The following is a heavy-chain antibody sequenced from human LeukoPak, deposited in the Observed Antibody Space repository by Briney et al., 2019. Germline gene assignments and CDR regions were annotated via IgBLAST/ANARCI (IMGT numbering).Heavy chain of an antibody. Sequence: GGSLRLSCAASGFTFTNAWMSWVRQAPGKGLEWVGRIKTKTEVGTTDYAAPVKGRFTISRDDSKNTLYLQMNSPKTEDTAVYYCSTDRHGSDSFDPWGQGTLVTVSS. V-gene: IGHV3-15*01. J-gene: IGHJ5*02. CDR1: GFTFTNAW. D-gene: IGHD3-10*01. CDR3: STDRHGSDSFDP. CDR2: IKTKTEVGTT.